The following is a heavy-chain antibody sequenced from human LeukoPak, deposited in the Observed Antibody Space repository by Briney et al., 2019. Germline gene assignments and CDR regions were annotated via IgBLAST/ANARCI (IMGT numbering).Heavy chain of an antibody. V-gene: IGHV4-34*01. D-gene: IGHD5-24*01. CDR3: ARGRGYNSFDY. CDR2: INHSGST. J-gene: IGHJ4*02. CDR1: GGSFSGYY. Sequence: PSETLPLTCVVYGGSFSGYYWSWIRQPPGKGLEWIGEINHSGSTNYNPSLKSRVTISVDTSKNQFSLKLSSVTAADTAVYYCARGRGYNSFDYWGQGTLVTVSS.